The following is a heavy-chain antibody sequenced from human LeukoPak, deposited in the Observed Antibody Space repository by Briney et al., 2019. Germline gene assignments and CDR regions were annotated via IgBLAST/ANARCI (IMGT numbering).Heavy chain of an antibody. V-gene: IGHV4-39*01. Sequence: SETLSLTCTVSGGSISSSSYYWGWIRQPPGKGLEWIGSVYYSGITYYNPSLKSRVTIPVDTSKNQFSLRQSSVTAADTAVYYCARQRGYHYDSATNRFSDLWGQGTRVTVSS. J-gene: IGHJ5*02. CDR2: VYYSGIT. D-gene: IGHD3-22*01. CDR3: ARQRGYHYDSATNRFSDL. CDR1: GGSISSSSYY.